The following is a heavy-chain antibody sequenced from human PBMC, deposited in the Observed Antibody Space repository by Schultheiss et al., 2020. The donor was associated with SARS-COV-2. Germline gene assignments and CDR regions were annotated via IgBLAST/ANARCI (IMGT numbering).Heavy chain of an antibody. Sequence: ASVKVSCKVSGYTLTELSMHWVRQAPGKGLEWMGGFDPEDGETIYAQKFQGRVTMTEDTSTDTAYMELSSLRSEDTAVFYCARDGSHYGWGTLYYYYGMDVWGQGTTVTVSS. J-gene: IGHJ6*02. CDR3: ARDGSHYGWGTLYYYYGMDV. D-gene: IGHD3-10*01. V-gene: IGHV1-24*01. CDR1: GYTLTELS. CDR2: FDPEDGET.